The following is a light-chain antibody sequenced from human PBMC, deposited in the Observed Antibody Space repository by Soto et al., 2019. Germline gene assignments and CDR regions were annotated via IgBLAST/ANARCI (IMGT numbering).Light chain of an antibody. J-gene: IGLJ3*02. CDR3: CSYAGGSWV. CDR2: DVT. Sequence: QSVLTQPRSVSGSPGQSVTISCTGTSSDVGAYNYVSWYQHHPGKAPKLIIYDVTKRPSGVPDRFSGSKSGNTASLTISGLQAEFGADYYCCSYAGGSWVFGGGTKVTVL. CDR1: SSDVGAYNY. V-gene: IGLV2-11*01.